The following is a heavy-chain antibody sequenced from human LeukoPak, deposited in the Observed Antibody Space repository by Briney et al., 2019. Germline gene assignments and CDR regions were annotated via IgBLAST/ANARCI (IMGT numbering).Heavy chain of an antibody. Sequence: SETLSLTCAVYGGSFSGYYWSWIRQPPGKGLEWIGEINHSGSTNYNPSLKSRVTISVDTSKNQFSLKLSSVTAADTAVYYCARGGRGGTPARFDCWGQGTLVTVSS. CDR2: INHSGST. D-gene: IGHD1-26*01. V-gene: IGHV4-34*01. CDR1: GGSFSGYY. CDR3: ARGGRGGTPARFDC. J-gene: IGHJ4*02.